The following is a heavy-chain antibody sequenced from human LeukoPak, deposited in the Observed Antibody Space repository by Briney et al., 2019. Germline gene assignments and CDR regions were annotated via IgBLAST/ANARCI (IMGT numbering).Heavy chain of an antibody. CDR2: IGSSVSTR. CDR1: GFTFSSYS. V-gene: IGHV3-48*01. Sequence: GGSLRLXCAVSGFTFSSYSMNWVRRAPGKGLEWVSYIGSSVSTRYYADSVKGRFTISRDNGKHSLYLQMNSLRAEDTAVYYCAREGSDFWSGYSKGYFDYWGQGTLVTVSS. D-gene: IGHD3-3*01. CDR3: AREGSDFWSGYSKGYFDY. J-gene: IGHJ4*02.